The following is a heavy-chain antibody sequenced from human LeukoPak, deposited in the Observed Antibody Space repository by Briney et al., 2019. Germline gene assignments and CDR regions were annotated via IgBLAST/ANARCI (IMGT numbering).Heavy chain of an antibody. CDR1: GFSFSSYS. V-gene: IGHV3-21*01. Sequence: GGSLRLSCAASGFSFSSYSMNWVRKAPGKWLDLVSSISTSSRYIYYADSVKGGFTISRDNAKNSLYLQMNSLRAEDTAVYYCARSSRELGGYAPWELMPPFDYWGQGTLVTVSS. CDR2: ISTSSRYI. J-gene: IGHJ4*02. CDR3: ARSSRELGGYAPWELMPPFDY. D-gene: IGHD1-7*01.